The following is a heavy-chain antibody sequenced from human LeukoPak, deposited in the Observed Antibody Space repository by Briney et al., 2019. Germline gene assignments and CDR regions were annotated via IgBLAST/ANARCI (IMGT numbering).Heavy chain of an antibody. J-gene: IGHJ5*02. D-gene: IGHD3-3*01. CDR1: GGSFSGYY. CDR2: INHSGST. CDR3: ARERRFLEWSLRYNNWFDP. Sequence: SETLSLTCAVYGGSFSGYYWSWIRQPPGKGLEWIGEINHSGSTNYNPSLKSRVTISVDTSKNQFSLKLSSVTAADTAVYYCARERRFLEWSLRYNNWFDPWGQGTLVTVSS. V-gene: IGHV4-34*01.